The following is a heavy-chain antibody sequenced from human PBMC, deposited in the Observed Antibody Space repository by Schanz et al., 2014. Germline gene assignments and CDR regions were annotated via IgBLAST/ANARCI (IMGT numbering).Heavy chain of an antibody. Sequence: QVQLVESGGGVVQPGRSLRLSCAASGFNFSSYGMHWVRQAPGKGLEYVSVISSNGGSTDFADSVKGRFTISRDNPKNSLCLQMNSLRAEDTALYYCARVLGGDEGLDQWGQGTLVTVSS. CDR2: ISSNGGST. CDR1: GFNFSSYG. J-gene: IGHJ4*02. CDR3: ARVLGGDEGLDQ. D-gene: IGHD4-17*01. V-gene: IGHV3-64*04.